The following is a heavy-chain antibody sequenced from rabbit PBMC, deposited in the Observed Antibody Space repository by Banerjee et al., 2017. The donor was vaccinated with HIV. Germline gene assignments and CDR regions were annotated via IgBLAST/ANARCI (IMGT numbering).Heavy chain of an antibody. J-gene: IGHJ4*01. CDR3: ARDSPGYDGRGYFNL. CDR1: GFSFSSSYW. CDR2: IYAGSSGST. V-gene: IGHV1S45*01. Sequence: QEQLVESGGGLVQPEGSLTLTCTASGFSFSSSYWICWVRQAPGKGLEWIGCIYAGSSGSTYYASWAKGRFTISKTSSTTVTLQMTSLTAADTATYFCARDSPGYDGRGYFNLWGPGTLVTVS. D-gene: IGHD7-1*01.